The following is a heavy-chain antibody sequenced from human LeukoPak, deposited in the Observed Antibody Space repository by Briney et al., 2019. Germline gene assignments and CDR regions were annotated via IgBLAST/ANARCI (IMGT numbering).Heavy chain of an antibody. CDR1: GFTFTSSA. CDR3: AADSSGYYYAFDI. Sequence: ASVKVSCKASGFTFTSSAMQWVRQARGQRLEWIGWIVVGSGNTNYAQKFQERVTITRDMSTSTAYMELSSLRSEDTAVYYCAADSSGYYYAFDISGQGTMVTVSS. V-gene: IGHV1-58*02. CDR2: IVVGSGNT. D-gene: IGHD3-22*01. J-gene: IGHJ3*02.